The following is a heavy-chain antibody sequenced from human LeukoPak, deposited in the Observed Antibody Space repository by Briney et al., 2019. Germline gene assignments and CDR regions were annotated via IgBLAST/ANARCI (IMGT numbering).Heavy chain of an antibody. CDR1: GFTFSSYA. CDR3: AKDWHSSD. J-gene: IGHJ4*02. V-gene: IGHV3-30*04. D-gene: IGHD6-13*01. Sequence: PGGSLRLSCAASGFTFSSYAMHWVRQAPGKGLEWVALISYDGSHKYYADSVKGRFTISRDNSKNTLYLQMNSLRGEDTAVYYCAKDWHSSDWGQGTLVTVSS. CDR2: ISYDGSHK.